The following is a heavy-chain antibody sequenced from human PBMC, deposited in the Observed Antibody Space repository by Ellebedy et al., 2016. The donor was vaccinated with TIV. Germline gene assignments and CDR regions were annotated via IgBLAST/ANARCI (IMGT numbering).Heavy chain of an antibody. V-gene: IGHV3-48*04. Sequence: GESLKISCVGSGFPFSTHSMHWVRQAPGKGLEWVAYISGSSYSKYYADSVKGRFTVSRDNAKNSLSLQMNSLRVEDTAVYYCARGDKFPTDYGSGSPVYWGHGTLVTVSS. CDR3: ARGDKFPTDYGSGSPVY. D-gene: IGHD3-10*01. CDR1: GFPFSTHS. J-gene: IGHJ4*01. CDR2: ISGSSYSK.